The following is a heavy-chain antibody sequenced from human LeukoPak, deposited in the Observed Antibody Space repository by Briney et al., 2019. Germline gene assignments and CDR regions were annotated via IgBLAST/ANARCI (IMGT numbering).Heavy chain of an antibody. J-gene: IGHJ4*02. D-gene: IGHD1-1*01. CDR3: ARGSLAGTTGATGFDY. Sequence: ASVKVSCKASGYSFTAYGITWMRQAPGQGLEWMGLIHPNGGGTSYAQKFQGTVTMTRKTSITTAYMELSSLISDDTAVYYCARGSLAGTTGATGFDYWGLGTLVTVSS. CDR1: GYSFTAYG. CDR2: IHPNGGGT. V-gene: IGHV1-2*06.